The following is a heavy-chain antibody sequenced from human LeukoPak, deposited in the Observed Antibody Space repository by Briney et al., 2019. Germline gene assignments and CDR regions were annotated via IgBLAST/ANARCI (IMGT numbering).Heavy chain of an antibody. Sequence: GGSLRLSCAASGFTFSHYAMTWVRQVPGKGLDWVSSISGYTGRTYYTDSVKGRFTISRDNSNNTVYLQMNNLRVEDTALYYCAKFLGGYEKVYAFDVWGQGTRVTVSS. V-gene: IGHV3-23*01. CDR2: ISGYTGRT. D-gene: IGHD5-12*01. CDR1: GFTFSHYA. CDR3: AKFLGGYEKVYAFDV. J-gene: IGHJ3*01.